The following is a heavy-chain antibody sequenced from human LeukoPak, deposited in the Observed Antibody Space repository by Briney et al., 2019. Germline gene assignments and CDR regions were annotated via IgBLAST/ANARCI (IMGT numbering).Heavy chain of an antibody. J-gene: IGHJ4*02. CDR1: GFTFSTYW. V-gene: IGHV3-7*03. D-gene: IGHD2-21*02. CDR3: AREGTFGDYRASGDH. Sequence: GGSLRLSCEASGFTFSTYWMKWVRQAPGKGLEWVANIKQDGSQKYYVDSVKGRFIISRDNAKNSLYLQMNSVRAEDAAVYYCAREGTFGDYRASGDHWGQGALVTVSS. CDR2: IKQDGSQK.